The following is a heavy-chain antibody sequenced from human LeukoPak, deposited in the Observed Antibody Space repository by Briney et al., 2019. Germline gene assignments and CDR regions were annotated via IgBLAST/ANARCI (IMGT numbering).Heavy chain of an antibody. D-gene: IGHD1-20*01. CDR1: GFIFSSYA. Sequence: PGGSLRLSCAASGFIFSSYAMSWVRQAPGKGLEWVSSISTSSSHIYYADSLKGRFTVSRDNAKNSLYLQMNNLRAEDTAVYYCARDDNWNDKPFDLWGPGTLVTVSS. J-gene: IGHJ4*02. CDR2: ISTSSSHI. V-gene: IGHV3-21*01. CDR3: ARDDNWNDKPFDL.